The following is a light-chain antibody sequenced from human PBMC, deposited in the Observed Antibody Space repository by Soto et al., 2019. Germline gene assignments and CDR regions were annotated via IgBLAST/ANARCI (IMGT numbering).Light chain of an antibody. CDR2: GAS. Sequence: GDRVTITCRASQEVSRYLAWYQQKAGTAPKLLIYGASTLQSGVPSRFSGFGSGTEFTLTISSLQPEDFATYHCQQLQRTPFTFGPGTTVDV. V-gene: IGKV1-9*01. J-gene: IGKJ3*01. CDR3: QQLQRTPFT. CDR1: QEVSRY.